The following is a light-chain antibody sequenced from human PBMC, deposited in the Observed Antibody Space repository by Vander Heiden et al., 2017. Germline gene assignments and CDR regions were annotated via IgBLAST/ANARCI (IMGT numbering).Light chain of an antibody. CDR3: QSYDSSLSGVV. V-gene: IGLV1-40*01. J-gene: IGLJ2*01. Sequence: SVLTQPPSVSVAQGPRVTISCTGSSSNIGAGYDVHWYQQLPGTAPKLLIYGNSNRPSGVPDRFSGSKSGTSASLAITGLQAEDEADYYCQSYDSSLSGVVFGGGTKLTVL. CDR1: SSNIGAGYD. CDR2: GNS.